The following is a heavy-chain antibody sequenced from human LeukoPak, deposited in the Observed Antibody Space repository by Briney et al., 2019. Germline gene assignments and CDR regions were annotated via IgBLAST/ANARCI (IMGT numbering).Heavy chain of an antibody. CDR2: INPSGGST. J-gene: IGHJ5*02. CDR3: ARSSSGGNWFDP. CDR1: GYTFTSYC. Sequence: ASVKVSCKASGYTFTSYCMHWVRQAPGQGLEWMGIINPSGGSTSYAQKFQGRVTMTRDTSTSTVYMELSSLRSEDTAVYYCARSSSGGNWFDPWGQGTLVTVSS. D-gene: IGHD6-6*01. V-gene: IGHV1-46*01.